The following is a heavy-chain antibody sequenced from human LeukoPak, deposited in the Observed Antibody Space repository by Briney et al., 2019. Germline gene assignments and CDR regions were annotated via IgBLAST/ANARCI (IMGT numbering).Heavy chain of an antibody. V-gene: IGHV1-46*03. CDR3: ARENTYYDFWSGYSYYYYYMDV. CDR2: INPSGGST. CDR1: GYTFTSYY. J-gene: IGHJ6*03. Sequence: ASVKVSCKASGYTFTSYYMHWVRQAPGQGLEWMGIINPSGGSTSYAQKFQGRVTMTRDTSTSTVHMELSSLRSEDTAVYYCARENTYYDFWSGYSYYYYYMDVWGKGTTVTVSS. D-gene: IGHD3-3*01.